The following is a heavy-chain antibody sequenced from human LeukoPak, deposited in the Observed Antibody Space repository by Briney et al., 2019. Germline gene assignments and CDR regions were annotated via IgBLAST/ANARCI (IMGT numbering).Heavy chain of an antibody. CDR3: AKDDDGHHHGVDH. CDR2: IGYSAGDT. Sequence: GGSLRLSCAASGFTVSSYAMTWVRQAPGKGLEWVSAIGYSAGDTYYADSVKGRFTISRDNSMNTLYLQMSSLRADDAALYYCAKDDDGHHHGVDHWGQGTLVTVSS. D-gene: IGHD4-17*01. J-gene: IGHJ4*02. CDR1: GFTVSSYA. V-gene: IGHV3-23*01.